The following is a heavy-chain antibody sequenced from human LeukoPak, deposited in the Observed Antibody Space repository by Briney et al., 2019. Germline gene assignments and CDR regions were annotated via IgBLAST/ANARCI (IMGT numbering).Heavy chain of an antibody. Sequence: GGSLRLSCAASGFTFSSYSMNWVRQAPGKGLEWVSYISSSGSTIYYADSVKGRFTISRDNAKNSLYLQMNSLRAEDTAVYYCARDNGFTMIVRGYMDVWGKGTTVTISS. CDR2: ISSSGSTI. CDR1: GFTFSSYS. V-gene: IGHV3-48*04. D-gene: IGHD3-22*01. J-gene: IGHJ6*03. CDR3: ARDNGFTMIVRGYMDV.